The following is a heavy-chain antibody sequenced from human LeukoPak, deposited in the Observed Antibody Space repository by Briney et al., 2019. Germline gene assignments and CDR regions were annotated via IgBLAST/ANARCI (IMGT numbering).Heavy chain of an antibody. J-gene: IGHJ3*02. Sequence: GGSLRLSCAASGFTFSSNWMHWVRQGPGKGLVWVSRINSDGRSTSYADAVKGRFTISRDNAKTTVYLQMNSLRAEDTAVYYCAREGGWSRLDAFDIWGQGTMVTVSS. V-gene: IGHV3-74*01. CDR3: AREGGWSRLDAFDI. CDR1: GFTFSSNW. CDR2: INSDGRST. D-gene: IGHD6-19*01.